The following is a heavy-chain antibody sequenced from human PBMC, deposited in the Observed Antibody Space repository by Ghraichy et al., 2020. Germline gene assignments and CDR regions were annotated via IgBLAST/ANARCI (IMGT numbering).Heavy chain of an antibody. Sequence: GSLRLSCAASGFTFSDNYMTWIRQAPGKGLEWVSYISSIGSTIYYADSVKGRFTISRDNAKNSLYLQMNSLRAEDTAVYYCARVREQLVPYYYYYMDVWGKGTTVTVSS. J-gene: IGHJ6*03. D-gene: IGHD6-6*01. CDR2: ISSIGSTI. CDR1: GFTFSDNY. CDR3: ARVREQLVPYYYYYMDV. V-gene: IGHV3-11*01.